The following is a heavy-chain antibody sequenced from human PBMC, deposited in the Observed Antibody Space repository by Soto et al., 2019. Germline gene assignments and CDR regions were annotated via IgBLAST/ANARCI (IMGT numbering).Heavy chain of an antibody. CDR3: ARREIEGPIDY. CDR2: IYYSGTP. J-gene: IGHJ4*02. CDR1: GYSISSSNW. V-gene: IGHV4-28*01. Sequence: PSETLSLTCAVSGYSISSSNWWGWIRHPPGKGLEWIGYIYYSGTPYYNPSLKSRVTMSVGTSKNQFSLKLTSVTAVDTAVYYCARREIEGPIDYWGQGTLVTVSS. D-gene: IGHD1-26*01.